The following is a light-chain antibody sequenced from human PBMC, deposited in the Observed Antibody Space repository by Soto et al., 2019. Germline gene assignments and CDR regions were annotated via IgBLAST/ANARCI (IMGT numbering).Light chain of an antibody. CDR2: GAS. V-gene: IGKV3D-20*02. J-gene: IGKJ5*01. Sequence: EIVLTQSPGTLSLSPGERATLSCRASQMFDGKSLAWYLQKPGQPPRFLIYGASFRATGISDRFSGSGSGTDFTLTISSLEPEDFAVYYCQQRSNWPPAITFGQGTRLEIK. CDR1: QMFDGKS. CDR3: QQRSNWPPAIT.